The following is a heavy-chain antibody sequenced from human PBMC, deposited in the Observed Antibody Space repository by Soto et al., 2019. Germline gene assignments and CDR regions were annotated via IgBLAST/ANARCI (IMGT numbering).Heavy chain of an antibody. CDR3: AREKQLVHYYYGMDV. CDR1: GFTFSSYW. V-gene: IGHV3-74*01. D-gene: IGHD6-13*01. CDR2: INSDGSST. J-gene: IGHJ6*02. Sequence: GXSLRLSCAASGFTFSSYWMHWVRQAPGKGLVWVSRINSDGSSTSYADSVKGRFTISRDNAKNTLYLQMNSLRAEDTAVYYCAREKQLVHYYYGMDVWGQGTTVTVSS.